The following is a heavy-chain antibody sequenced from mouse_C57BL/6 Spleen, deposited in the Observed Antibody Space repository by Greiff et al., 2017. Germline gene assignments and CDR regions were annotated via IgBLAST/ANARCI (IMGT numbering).Heavy chain of an antibody. J-gene: IGHJ3*01. Sequence: QVQLQQPGAELVKPGASVKLSCKASGYTFTSYWMHWVKQRPGQGLEWIGMIHPNSGSTNYNEKFKSKATLTVDKSSSTAYMQLSSLPSEDSAVYYCARNGDDGYSAWFAYWGQGTLVTVSA. CDR3: ARNGDDGYSAWFAY. D-gene: IGHD2-3*01. CDR2: IHPNSGST. CDR1: GYTFTSYW. V-gene: IGHV1-64*01.